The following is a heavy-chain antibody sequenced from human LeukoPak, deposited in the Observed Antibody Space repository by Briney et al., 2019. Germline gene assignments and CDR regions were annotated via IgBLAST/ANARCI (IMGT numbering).Heavy chain of an antibody. V-gene: IGHV3-53*01. CDR3: ARRAGDYSHPYDY. CDR2: IDRGGST. Sequence: GGSLRLSCAASGFIVTGNYMNWVRQAPGKGLEWVSVIDRGGSTYYADSVKGRFTISRDNSKNTLYLQMNSLRAEDTAVYYCARRAGDYSHPYDYWGQGTLVTVSS. J-gene: IGHJ4*02. D-gene: IGHD3-22*01. CDR1: GFIVTGNY.